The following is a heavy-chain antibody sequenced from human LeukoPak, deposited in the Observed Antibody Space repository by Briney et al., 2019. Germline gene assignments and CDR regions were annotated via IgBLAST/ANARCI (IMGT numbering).Heavy chain of an antibody. Sequence: PGGSLRLSCAASGFTFDDYGMSWVRQAPGRGLEWVSGINWNGGSTGYADSVKGRFTISRDNAKNSLYLQMNSLSAEDTALYYCAKASSLSQRAFDIWGQGTMVTVSS. J-gene: IGHJ3*02. CDR1: GFTFDDYG. V-gene: IGHV3-20*04. CDR3: AKASSLSQRAFDI. D-gene: IGHD1-26*01. CDR2: INWNGGST.